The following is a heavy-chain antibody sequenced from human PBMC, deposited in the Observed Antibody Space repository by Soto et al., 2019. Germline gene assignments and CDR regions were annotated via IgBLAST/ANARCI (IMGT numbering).Heavy chain of an antibody. J-gene: IGHJ6*02. CDR2: IGTAGDT. Sequence: GGSLRLCCAASGFTFSSYAMHWVRQATGKGLEWVSAIGTAGDTYYPGSVKGRFTISRENAKNSLYLQMNSLRAGDTAVYYCARDQLQVLRFLEWGTSTYYYYGMDVWGQGTTVTVSS. CDR1: GFTFSSYA. V-gene: IGHV3-13*01. D-gene: IGHD3-3*01. CDR3: ARDQLQVLRFLEWGTSTYYYYGMDV.